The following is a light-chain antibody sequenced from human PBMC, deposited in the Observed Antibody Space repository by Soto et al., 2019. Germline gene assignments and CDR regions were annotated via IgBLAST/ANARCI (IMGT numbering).Light chain of an antibody. CDR3: QQYNSYPLT. J-gene: IGKJ4*01. V-gene: IGKV1-5*03. Sequence: DIQMTQSPSTLSASVGDRVTISFRASQSISIWLALYQQKPGKAPKILIYKASSLESGVPSRFSGSGSGTEFTLTISSLQPDDFATYYCQQYNSYPLTFGGGTKVDIK. CDR1: QSISIW. CDR2: KAS.